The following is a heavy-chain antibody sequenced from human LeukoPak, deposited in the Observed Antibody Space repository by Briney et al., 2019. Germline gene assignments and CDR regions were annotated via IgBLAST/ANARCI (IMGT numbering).Heavy chain of an antibody. CDR2: IYYSGST. J-gene: IGHJ6*02. Sequence: PSETLSLTCTVSGGSISSYYWSWIRQPPGKGLEWTGYIYYSGSTNYNPSLKSRVTISVDTSKNQFSLKLSSVTAADTAVYYCARAPGITIFGVVTFYGMDVWGQGTTVTVSS. CDR1: GGSISSYY. D-gene: IGHD3-3*01. CDR3: ARAPGITIFGVVTFYGMDV. V-gene: IGHV4-59*01.